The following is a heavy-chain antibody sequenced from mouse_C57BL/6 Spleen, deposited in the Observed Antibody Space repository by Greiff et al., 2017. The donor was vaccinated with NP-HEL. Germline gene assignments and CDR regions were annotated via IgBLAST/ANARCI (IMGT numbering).Heavy chain of an antibody. CDR3: ARTEYGSYDAMDY. CDR2: IDPSDSYT. Sequence: QVQLQQPGAELVMPGASVTLSCKASGYTFTSYWMHWVKQRPGQGLEWIGEIDPSDSYTNYNQKFKGKSTLTVDKSASTAYMQLSSLTTEDAAVYYCARTEYGSYDAMDYWGQGTSVTVSS. J-gene: IGHJ4*01. CDR1: GYTFTSYW. D-gene: IGHD1-2*01. V-gene: IGHV1-69*01.